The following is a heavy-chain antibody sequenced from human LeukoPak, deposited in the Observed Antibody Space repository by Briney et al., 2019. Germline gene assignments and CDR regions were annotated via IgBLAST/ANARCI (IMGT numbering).Heavy chain of an antibody. Sequence: GGSLRLSCAASGFTFSSYSMNWVRQAPGKGLEWVSSISSSSSYIYYADSVKGRFTISRDNAKNSLYLQMNSLRAEDTAVYYCARDPTLDHTYCTNGVCFIGDTWGQGTMVTVSS. V-gene: IGHV3-21*01. CDR3: ARDPTLDHTYCTNGVCFIGDT. J-gene: IGHJ3*02. D-gene: IGHD2-8*01. CDR1: GFTFSSYS. CDR2: ISSSSSYI.